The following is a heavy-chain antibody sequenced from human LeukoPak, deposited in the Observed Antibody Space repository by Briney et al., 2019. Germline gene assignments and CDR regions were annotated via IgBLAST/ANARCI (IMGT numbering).Heavy chain of an antibody. D-gene: IGHD2-2*01. CDR1: GYSFTTYW. J-gene: IGHJ4*02. Sequence: PGESLKISCRGSGYSFTTYWIGWVRQMPGKGLEWMGIIYPGDSDTRYSPSFQGQVTMSADKSINTAYLQWSSLKASDTAMYYCARRQGCSSTSCPPDSWGQGTLVTVSS. CDR2: IYPGDSDT. V-gene: IGHV5-51*01. CDR3: ARRQGCSSTSCPPDS.